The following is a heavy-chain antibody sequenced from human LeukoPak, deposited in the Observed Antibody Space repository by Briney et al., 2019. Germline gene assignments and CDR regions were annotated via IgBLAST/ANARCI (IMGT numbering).Heavy chain of an antibody. Sequence: GGSLRLSCAASGFTFSSYGMHWARQAPGKGLEWVAVISYDGSNKYYADSVKGRFTISRDNSKNTLYLQMNSLRAEDTAVYYCAKGQYGIVGDFDYFDYWGQGTLVTVSS. D-gene: IGHD1-26*01. CDR1: GFTFSSYG. V-gene: IGHV3-30*18. J-gene: IGHJ4*02. CDR2: ISYDGSNK. CDR3: AKGQYGIVGDFDYFDY.